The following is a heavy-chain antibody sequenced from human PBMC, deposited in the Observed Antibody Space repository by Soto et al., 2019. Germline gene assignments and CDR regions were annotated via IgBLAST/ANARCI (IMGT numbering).Heavy chain of an antibody. J-gene: IGHJ3*02. CDR3: ARVGIAAAVDI. Sequence: GGSLRLSCAASGFTFSSYSMNWVRQAPGKGLEWVSSISSSSSYIYYADSVKGRFTISRDNAKNSLYLQMNSLRAEGTAVYYCARVGIAAAVDIWGQGTMVTVSS. CDR1: GFTFSSYS. CDR2: ISSSSSYI. D-gene: IGHD6-13*01. V-gene: IGHV3-21*01.